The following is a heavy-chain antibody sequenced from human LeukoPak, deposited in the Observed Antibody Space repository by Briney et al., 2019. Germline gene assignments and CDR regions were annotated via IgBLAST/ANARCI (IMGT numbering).Heavy chain of an antibody. CDR2: IYHSGST. V-gene: IGHV4-4*02. CDR3: ARDLWFGEFLGY. Sequence: SGTLCLTCAVSGGSISSSNWWSWVRQPPGMGQEWIGEIYHSGSTNYNPSLKSRVTISVDKSKNQFSLKLSSVTAADTAVYYCARDLWFGEFLGYWGQGTPVTVSS. J-gene: IGHJ4*02. D-gene: IGHD3-10*01. CDR1: GGSISSSNW.